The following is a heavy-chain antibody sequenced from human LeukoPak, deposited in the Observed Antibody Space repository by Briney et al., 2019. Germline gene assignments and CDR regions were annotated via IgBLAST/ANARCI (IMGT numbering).Heavy chain of an antibody. CDR2: ILPIFGTA. CDR1: GGTFSTYA. Sequence: SVKASCKASGGTFSTYAISWVGPAPGQGLEWMGGILPIFGTANYAPEFQGRVTITADESTSTASMELSSLRSEDTAVYYCARSFHSSGWYHDYWGQRNPFTASS. J-gene: IGHJ4*02. V-gene: IGHV1-69*13. D-gene: IGHD6-19*01. CDR3: ARSFHSSGWYHDY.